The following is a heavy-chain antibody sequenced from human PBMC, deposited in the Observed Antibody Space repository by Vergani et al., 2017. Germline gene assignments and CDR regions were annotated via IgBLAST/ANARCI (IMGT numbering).Heavy chain of an antibody. CDR3: ARAAKHWGEGVGDSRFDP. Sequence: QITLKESGPTLIKPTQNLTLTCTFSGFSLDTGGVGVGWIRQPPGKGLEWVALIYWNDDKRYSSSLKPRLILTKDTSKNQVVLTLTNVVPADTATYYCARAAKHWGEGVGDSRFDPWGQGTLVTVSS. J-gene: IGHJ5*02. V-gene: IGHV2-5*01. CDR2: IYWNDDK. CDR1: GFSLDTGGVG. D-gene: IGHD7-27*01.